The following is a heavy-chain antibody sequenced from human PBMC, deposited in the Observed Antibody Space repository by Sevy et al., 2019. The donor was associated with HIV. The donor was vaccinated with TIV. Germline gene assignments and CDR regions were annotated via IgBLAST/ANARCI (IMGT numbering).Heavy chain of an antibody. J-gene: IGHJ4*02. V-gene: IGHV3-23*01. CDR1: GFIFSTYA. CDR2: IGGSGGST. D-gene: IGHD2-2*03. Sequence: GGSLRLSCAGSGFIFSTYAMTWVRQAPGKGLEWVSSIGGSGGSTYYADSVKGRFTISRDNSNNMIDLEMNSLRAEDTAVYYCAKENRDGFQWVQGTLVTVSS. CDR3: AKENRDGFQ.